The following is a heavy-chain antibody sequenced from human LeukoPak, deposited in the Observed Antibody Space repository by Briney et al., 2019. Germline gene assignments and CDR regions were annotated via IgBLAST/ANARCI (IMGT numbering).Heavy chain of an antibody. CDR3: ALAWFGESRDGLDI. CDR2: IKSELDGGTT. V-gene: IGHV3-15*01. CDR1: GFTMMNDF. J-gene: IGHJ3*02. D-gene: IGHD3-10*01. Sequence: GGSLRLSCAGSGFTMMNDFLTWVRQAPGKGLEWVGRIKSELDGGTTDYAAPVKGRFAISRDSTNKLYLQMNSLKTEDTAIYYCALAWFGESRDGLDIWGQGTTVAVSS.